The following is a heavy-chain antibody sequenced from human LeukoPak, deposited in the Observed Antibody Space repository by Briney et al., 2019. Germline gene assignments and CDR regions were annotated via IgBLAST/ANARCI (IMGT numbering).Heavy chain of an antibody. J-gene: IGHJ3*02. V-gene: IGHV3-21*03. CDR3: ARDRIPAAITGDAFDI. CDR2: ISSSSSYI. Sequence: VGSLRLSCAASGFTFSSYSMNWVRQAPGKGLEWVSSISSSSSYIYYADSVKGRFTISRDNAKNSLYPQMNSLRAEDTAVYYCARDRIPAAITGDAFDIWGQGTMVTVSS. CDR1: GFTFSSYS. D-gene: IGHD2-2*02.